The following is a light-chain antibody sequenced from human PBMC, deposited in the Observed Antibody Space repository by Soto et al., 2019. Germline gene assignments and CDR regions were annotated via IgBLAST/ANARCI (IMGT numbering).Light chain of an antibody. CDR2: LNSDGSH. CDR3: QTGGTGVV. CDR1: SGHSSYA. J-gene: IGLJ2*01. V-gene: IGLV4-69*01. Sequence: QPVLTQSPSASASLGASVKLTCTLSSGHSSYAIAWHQQQPQKGPPYLLKLNSDGSHTTGDGIPDRFSGSSSAAERYLTIPSLQSEDEADYYSQTGGTGVVFGGGTKVTVL.